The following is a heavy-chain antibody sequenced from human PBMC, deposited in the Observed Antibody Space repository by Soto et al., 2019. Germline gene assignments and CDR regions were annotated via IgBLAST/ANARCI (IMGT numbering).Heavy chain of an antibody. D-gene: IGHD3-10*01. J-gene: IGHJ4*02. Sequence: QLQLQESGPGLVKPSETLSLTGTVSGGSISSSSYYWGWIRQPPGKGLEWIGSIYYSGSTYYNPSLKSRVTISVDTSMNQFSLKLSSVTAADTAVYYCARPHYYGSGSLFDYWGQGTLVTVSS. CDR2: IYYSGST. CDR3: ARPHYYGSGSLFDY. V-gene: IGHV4-39*01. CDR1: GGSISSSSYY.